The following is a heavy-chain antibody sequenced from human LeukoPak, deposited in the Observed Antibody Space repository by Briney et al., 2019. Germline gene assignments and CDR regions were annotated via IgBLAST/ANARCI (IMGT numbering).Heavy chain of an antibody. CDR1: GGSFSGYY. J-gene: IGHJ3*02. CDR3: ARGKRGYSYGYEVRHAFDI. CDR2: INHSGST. V-gene: IGHV4-34*01. D-gene: IGHD5-18*01. Sequence: SETLSLTCAVYGGSFSGYYWSWIRQPPGKGLEWIGEINHSGSTNYNPSLKSRVTISVDTSKNQFSLKLSPVTAADTAVYYCARGKRGYSYGYEVRHAFDIWGQGTMVTVSS.